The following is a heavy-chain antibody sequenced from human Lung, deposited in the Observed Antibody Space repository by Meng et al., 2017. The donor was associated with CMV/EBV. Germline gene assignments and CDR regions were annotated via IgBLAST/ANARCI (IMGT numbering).Heavy chain of an antibody. D-gene: IGHD3-22*01. Sequence: GESXKISXAASGFTFSSYEMNWVRQAPGKGLEWVSYISSSGSTIYYADSVKSRFTISRDNAKNSLYLQMNSLRAEDTAVYYCAREGVYYDSSGYLDYWGQGXLVTVSS. J-gene: IGHJ4*02. CDR3: AREGVYYDSSGYLDY. V-gene: IGHV3-48*03. CDR1: GFTFSSYE. CDR2: ISSSGSTI.